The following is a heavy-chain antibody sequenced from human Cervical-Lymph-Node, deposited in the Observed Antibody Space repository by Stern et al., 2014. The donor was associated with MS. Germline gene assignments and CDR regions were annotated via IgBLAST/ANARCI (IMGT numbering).Heavy chain of an antibody. J-gene: IGHJ3*02. CDR1: GYTFTSYG. CDR3: ARVDSSGYYKDAFDI. CDR2: ISAYKGNT. D-gene: IGHD3-22*01. V-gene: IGHV1-18*01. Sequence: QVQLVQSGAEVKKPGASVKVSCKASGYTFTSYGISWVRQAPGQGLEWMGWISAYKGNTNYEQKVQARVTMTTDTSTSTAYMELRSLRSDDTAVYYCARVDSSGYYKDAFDIWGQGTMVTVSS.